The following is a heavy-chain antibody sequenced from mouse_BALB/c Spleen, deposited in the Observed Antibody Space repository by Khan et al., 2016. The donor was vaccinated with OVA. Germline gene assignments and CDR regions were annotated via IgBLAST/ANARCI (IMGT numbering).Heavy chain of an antibody. Sequence: QVQLQQSGAELVRPGVSVKISCKGSGYTFTDYAMHWMKQSHAKTLEWIGVISTHYGDADYNQKFQGKASMTVDKSSSTAYMELARLTSEDSAIYYCTRGGRFAYWGQGTLVTVSA. CDR3: TRGGRFAY. D-gene: IGHD1-1*02. CDR1: GYTFTDYA. V-gene: IGHV1S137*01. CDR2: ISTHYGDA. J-gene: IGHJ3*01.